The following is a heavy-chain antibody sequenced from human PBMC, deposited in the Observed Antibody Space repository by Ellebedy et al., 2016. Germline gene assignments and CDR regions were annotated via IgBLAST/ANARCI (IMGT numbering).Heavy chain of an antibody. D-gene: IGHD6-13*01. V-gene: IGHV3-48*01. Sequence: GGSLRLSCAASGFTFSSYSMNWVRQAPGKGLEWVSYISSSSSTIYYADSVKGRSTISRDNAKNSLYLQMNSLRAEDTAVYYCARDPDSSSWYGSGMDVWGQGTTVTVSS. J-gene: IGHJ6*02. CDR3: ARDPDSSSWYGSGMDV. CDR1: GFTFSSYS. CDR2: ISSSSSTI.